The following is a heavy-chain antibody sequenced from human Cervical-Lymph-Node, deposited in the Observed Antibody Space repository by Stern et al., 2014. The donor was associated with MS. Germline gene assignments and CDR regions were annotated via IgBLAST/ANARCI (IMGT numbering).Heavy chain of an antibody. V-gene: IGHV3-33*01. D-gene: IGHD2-8*01. J-gene: IGHJ6*02. CDR3: AREMAYGSVSSGDYYYHGMDV. CDR2: IWHDGGNK. Sequence: VQLVESGGGVVQPGRSLRLSCAASGFTFSNDGMHWVRQTPGKGLEWVAVIWHDGGNKHYADSVKGRFTISRDNSKNTLYLQMNSLRAEDTAVYYCAREMAYGSVSSGDYYYHGMDVWGQGTTVTVSS. CDR1: GFTFSNDG.